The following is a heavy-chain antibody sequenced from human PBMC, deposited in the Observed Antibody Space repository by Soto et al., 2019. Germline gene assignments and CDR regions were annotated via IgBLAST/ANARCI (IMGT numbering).Heavy chain of an antibody. V-gene: IGHV4-31*03. Sequence: SETLSLTCTVSGGSISSGGYYRSWIRQHPGKGLEWIGYIYYSGSTYYNPSLKSRVTISVDTSKNQFSLKLSSVTAADTAVYYCARDSGYYDSSGAITDVYYYYYGMDVWGQGTTVTVSS. D-gene: IGHD3-22*01. J-gene: IGHJ6*02. CDR2: IYYSGST. CDR3: ARDSGYYDSSGAITDVYYYYYGMDV. CDR1: GGSISSGGYY.